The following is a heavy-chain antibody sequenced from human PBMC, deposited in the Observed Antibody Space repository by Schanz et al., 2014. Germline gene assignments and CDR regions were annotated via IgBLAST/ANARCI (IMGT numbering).Heavy chain of an antibody. CDR2: INPSGGST. CDR3: ARGGGAEDVFDI. Sequence: QVQLVQSGAEVKKPGASVKVSCKASGYTFTSDSMHWVRQAPGQGLEWMGMINPSGGSTTYAQKFQGRVTMTRDTSTSTVYTELSSLRSEDTAVYYCARGGGAEDVFDIWGQGTILTVSS. D-gene: IGHD4-17*01. J-gene: IGHJ3*02. CDR1: GYTFTSDS. V-gene: IGHV1-46*01.